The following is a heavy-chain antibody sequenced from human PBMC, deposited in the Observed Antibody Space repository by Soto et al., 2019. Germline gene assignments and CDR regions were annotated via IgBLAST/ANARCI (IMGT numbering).Heavy chain of an antibody. CDR2: ISPGSRYP. D-gene: IGHD2-15*01. V-gene: IGHV3-11*06. J-gene: IGHJ5*02. Sequence: QVQLVESGGGLVPPGGSLRLSCAGSGFTFGDSYMSWIRQAPGKGLEWLSYISPGSRYPAYADSVKGRFTISRENARRSLFLQITSLTAEDTAMYYCVRGGGGGLFDPWGQGAMVTVSS. CDR1: GFTFGDSY. CDR3: VRGGGGGLFDP.